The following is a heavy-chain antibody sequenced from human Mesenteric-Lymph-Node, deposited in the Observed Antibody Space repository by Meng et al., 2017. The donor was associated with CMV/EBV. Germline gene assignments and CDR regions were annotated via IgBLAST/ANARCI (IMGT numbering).Heavy chain of an antibody. J-gene: IGHJ5*02. CDR2: IDANNGNT. CDR3: ARDPHEFWSPYFFDP. V-gene: IGHV1-18*01. CDR1: GYTFSNLG. Sequence: SGYTFSNLGISWVRQAPGRGLEWMGWIDANNGNTKFAQEFQGRVTLTTYTSTTTVYMELKNLRSDDTAVYYCARDPHEFWSPYFFDPWGQGTLVTVSS. D-gene: IGHD3-3*01.